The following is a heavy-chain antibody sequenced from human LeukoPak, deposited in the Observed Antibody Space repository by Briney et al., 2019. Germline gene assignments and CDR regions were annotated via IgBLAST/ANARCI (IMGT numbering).Heavy chain of an antibody. CDR1: GGSISSYY. D-gene: IGHD4-17*01. CDR2: IDYSGNT. J-gene: IGHJ4*02. CDR3: ARLDYGDYGGFDY. V-gene: IGHV4-59*04. Sequence: SETLSLTCTVSGGSISSYYWSWIRQPPGKGLEWIGTIDYSGNTYYNPSLKSRVIISIDTSKNQFSLKVSSVTAADTAVYCCARLDYGDYGGFDYWGQGTLVTVSS.